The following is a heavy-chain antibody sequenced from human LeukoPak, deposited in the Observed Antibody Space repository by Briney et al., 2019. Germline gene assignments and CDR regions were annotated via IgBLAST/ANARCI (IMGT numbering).Heavy chain of an antibody. D-gene: IGHD3-3*01. CDR1: GSTISSYW. J-gene: IGHJ5*02. V-gene: IGHV3-7*01. CDR3: GRDRLIGGLDP. Sequence: GGSLRLSCAGSGSTISSYWMTWVRQAPGKGLEWVANIKQDGSEKYYVDSVKGRFTISRDNAKNSLYLQMNNLRAADTAVYYCGRDRLIGGLDPWGQGTLVTVSS. CDR2: IKQDGSEK.